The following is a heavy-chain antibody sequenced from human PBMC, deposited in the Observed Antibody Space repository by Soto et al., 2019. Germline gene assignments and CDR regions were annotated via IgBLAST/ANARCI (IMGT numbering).Heavy chain of an antibody. CDR2: IWYDGSNK. V-gene: IGHV3-33*01. CDR3: ARVGGLFDY. D-gene: IGHD2-15*01. J-gene: IGHJ4*02. CDR1: GFTFSSYG. Sequence: QVQLVESGGGVVQPGRSLRLSCAASGFTFSSYGMHWVRQAPGKGLEWVAVIWYDGSNKYYADSVKGRFTISRDNSKNSLYLQMNSLIAEDTAVYYCARVGGLFDYWGQGTLVTVSS.